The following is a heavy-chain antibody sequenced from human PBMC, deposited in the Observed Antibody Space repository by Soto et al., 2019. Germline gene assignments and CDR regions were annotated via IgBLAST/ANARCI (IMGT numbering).Heavy chain of an antibody. J-gene: IGHJ4*03. CDR1: SYVIESGHY. Sequence: SGTLSLTCVVSSYVIESGHYWGWVRQPPGKGLEWVGSIYDSGTTYYNPSLRSRVTISADTSKNQFSLSLTSVTAADTAVYYCARSPQYYTPGSSPFDYWGPGTMVTVSS. CDR3: ARSPQYYTPGSSPFDY. V-gene: IGHV4-38-2*01. D-gene: IGHD3-3*01. CDR2: IYDSGTT.